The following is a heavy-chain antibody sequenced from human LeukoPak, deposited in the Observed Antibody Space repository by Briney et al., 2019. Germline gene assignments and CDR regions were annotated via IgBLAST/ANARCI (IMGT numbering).Heavy chain of an antibody. D-gene: IGHD2-2*01. CDR2: ISAYNGNT. V-gene: IGHV1-18*01. Sequence: GASVKVSCKASGYTFTSYGISWVRQAPGQGLEWMGWISAYNGNTNYAQKLQGRVTMTTDTSTSTAYMELRSLRSDDTAVYYCARDSCSLTSCPFFGYWGQGTLVTVSP. J-gene: IGHJ4*02. CDR3: ARDSCSLTSCPFFGY. CDR1: GYTFTSYG.